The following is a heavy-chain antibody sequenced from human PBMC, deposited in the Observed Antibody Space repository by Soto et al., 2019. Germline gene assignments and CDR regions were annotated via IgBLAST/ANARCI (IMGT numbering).Heavy chain of an antibody. Sequence: ASVRLSCAASGFTFSSYAMSWVRQAPGKGLEWVSAISGSGGSTYYAGSVKGRFTISRDNSKNTLYLQMNSLRAEDTAVYYCAKDRSYGDFDYWGQGTLVTVSS. J-gene: IGHJ4*02. V-gene: IGHV3-23*01. CDR2: ISGSGGST. CDR1: GFTFSSYA. CDR3: AKDRSYGDFDY. D-gene: IGHD5-18*01.